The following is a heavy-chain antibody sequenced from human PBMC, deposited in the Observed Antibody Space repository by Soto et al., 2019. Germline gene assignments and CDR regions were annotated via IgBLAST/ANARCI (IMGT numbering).Heavy chain of an antibody. V-gene: IGHV1-2*04. D-gene: IGHD4-17*01. CDR2: INPNSGGT. Sequence: WASVKVSCKASGYTFTGYYMHWVRQAPGQGLEWMGWINPNSGGTNYAQKFQGWVTMTRDTSISTAYMELSRLRSDDTAVYYCARGDYPQDYYGMDVWGQGTTVTV. CDR3: ARGDYPQDYYGMDV. CDR1: GYTFTGYY. J-gene: IGHJ6*02.